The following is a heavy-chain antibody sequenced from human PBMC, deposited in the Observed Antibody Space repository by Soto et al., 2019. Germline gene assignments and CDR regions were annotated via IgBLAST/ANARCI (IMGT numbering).Heavy chain of an antibody. CDR1: GYTFTSYA. J-gene: IGHJ4*02. D-gene: IGHD6-13*01. Sequence: QVQLVQSGAEVKKPGASVKVSCKTSGYTFTSYAMHWVRQAPGQRLEWMGWINAGNGNTKYSQKFQGRVTIPRDTSASTAYMELSSLRSEDTAVYYCARASSWFETDYWGQGTLVTVSS. CDR3: ARASSWFETDY. CDR2: INAGNGNT. V-gene: IGHV1-3*01.